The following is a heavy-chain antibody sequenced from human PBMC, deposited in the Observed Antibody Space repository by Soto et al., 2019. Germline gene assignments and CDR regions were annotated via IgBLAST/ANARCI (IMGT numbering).Heavy chain of an antibody. CDR1: GFTFSSYA. Sequence: EVQLLESGGGLVQPGGSLRLSCAASGFTFSSYAMSWVRQAPGKGLEWVSAISGSGGSTYYADSVKGRFTISRDNSKDTLYLQMNSLRAEDTAVYYCAKDGAATPLHLRYTKHDYWGQGTLVTVSS. CDR3: AKDGAATPLHLRYTKHDY. D-gene: IGHD2-15*01. V-gene: IGHV3-23*01. J-gene: IGHJ4*02. CDR2: ISGSGGST.